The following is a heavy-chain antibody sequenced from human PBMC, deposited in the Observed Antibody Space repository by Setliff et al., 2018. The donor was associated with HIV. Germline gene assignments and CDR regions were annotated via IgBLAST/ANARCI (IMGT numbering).Heavy chain of an antibody. CDR1: GGYIRSSNW. CDR3: ANFFVTSVTTKDH. CDR2: IYHSGST. J-gene: IGHJ4*02. Sequence: ASETLSLTCAVPGGYIRSSNWWSWVRQPPGKGLEWIGEIYHSGSTNYNPSLKSRVTISQDTSKRQFSLRMTSATAADTAGFYCANFFVTSVTTKDHWGQGTLVTGSS. D-gene: IGHD4-17*01. V-gene: IGHV4-4*02.